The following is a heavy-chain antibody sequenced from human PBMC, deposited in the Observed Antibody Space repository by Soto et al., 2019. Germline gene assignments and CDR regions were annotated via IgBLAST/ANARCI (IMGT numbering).Heavy chain of an antibody. V-gene: IGHV3-23*01. CDR1: GFTFSSYA. D-gene: IGHD3-9*01. CDR2: ISGSGGST. CDR3: AKDRTWSDYDILTGYPTFDY. J-gene: IGHJ4*02. Sequence: PGGSLRLSCAASGFTFSSYAMSWVRQAPGKGLEWVSAISGSGGSTYYADSVKGRFTISRDNSKNTLYLQMNSLRAEDTAVYYCAKDRTWSDYDILTGYPTFDYWGQGTLVTVSS.